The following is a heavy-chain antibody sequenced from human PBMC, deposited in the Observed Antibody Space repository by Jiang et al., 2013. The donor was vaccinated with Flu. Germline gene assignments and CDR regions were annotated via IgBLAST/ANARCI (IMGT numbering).Heavy chain of an antibody. CDR3: ARDLARDKNF. CDR2: ISPGDGGT. Sequence: AEVKKPGASVKVSCKASGYTFISNYIHWVRLAPGQGLEWMGVISPGDGGTNYAQKFQDRVTMTRDTSTSTVYLELRSLRSEDTALYYCARDLARDKNFWGQGSLVTVSS. J-gene: IGHJ4*02. D-gene: IGHD3-10*01. V-gene: IGHV1-46*01. CDR1: GYTFISNY.